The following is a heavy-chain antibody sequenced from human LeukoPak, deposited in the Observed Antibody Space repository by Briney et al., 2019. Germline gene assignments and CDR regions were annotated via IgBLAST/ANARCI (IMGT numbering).Heavy chain of an antibody. CDR3: ARSFTYSSYAFDI. CDR2: IYYSGST. V-gene: IGHV4-39*07. J-gene: IGHJ3*02. Sequence: KSSETLSLTCTVSGGSISSSSYYWGWIRQPPGKGLEWIGSIYYSGSTYYNPSLKSRVTISVDTSKNQFSLKLSSVTAADTAVYYCARSFTYSSYAFDIWGQGTMVTVSS. CDR1: GGSISSSSYY. D-gene: IGHD2-15*01.